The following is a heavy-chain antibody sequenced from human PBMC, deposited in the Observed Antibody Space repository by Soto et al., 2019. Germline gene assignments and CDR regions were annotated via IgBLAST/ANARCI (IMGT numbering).Heavy chain of an antibody. CDR1: GFTFSSYA. D-gene: IGHD1-20*01. Sequence: GGSLRLSCAASGFTFSSYAISWVRQAPGKGLEWISAVSGSGGSTYYADSVKGRFTISRDNSKDTLYLQMNNLRAEDTAVYYCAKPPHCNRNAYWGQGTLVTVSS. CDR2: VSGSGGST. CDR3: AKPPHCNRNAY. V-gene: IGHV3-23*01. J-gene: IGHJ4*02.